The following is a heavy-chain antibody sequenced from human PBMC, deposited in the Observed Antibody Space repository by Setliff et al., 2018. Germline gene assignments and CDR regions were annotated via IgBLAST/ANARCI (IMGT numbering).Heavy chain of an antibody. V-gene: IGHV3-64*02. CDR3: FTDWLDGGTPGGY. CDR2: ISSNGGSA. D-gene: IGHD1-1*01. J-gene: IGHJ4*02. Sequence: GGSLRLSCAASGFTFSGYAMHWVRQAPGKGLEYVSAISSNGGSAYYLDSVKGRFTISRDNSKSTLSLHMGSLRAEDTAVYYCFTDWLDGGTPGGYWGQGTLVTVSS. CDR1: GFTFSGYA.